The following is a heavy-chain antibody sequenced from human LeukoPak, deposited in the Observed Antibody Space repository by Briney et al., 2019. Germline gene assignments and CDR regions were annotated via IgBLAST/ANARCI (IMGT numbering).Heavy chain of an antibody. CDR2: IIPIYGTP. V-gene: IGHV1-69*05. J-gene: IGHJ6*03. CDR1: GGTLSGYA. CDR3: ARGKLGYYYYHMDA. D-gene: IGHD3-3*02. Sequence: ASVKVSCKASGGTLSGYAISWVRQAPGQGLEWMGGIIPIYGTPHSAQKFQGRVAITTDESTSTAFMDLSSLRSEDTAVYYCARGKLGYYYYHMDAWGKGTTVTVSS.